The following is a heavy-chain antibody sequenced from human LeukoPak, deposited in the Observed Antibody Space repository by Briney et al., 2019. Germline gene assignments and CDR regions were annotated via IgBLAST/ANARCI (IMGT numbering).Heavy chain of an antibody. J-gene: IGHJ4*02. CDR1: GYTFTSYD. V-gene: IGHV1-8*01. CDR3: ARISRRGQGYCSGGSCYHLGY. Sequence: ASVKVSCKASGYTFTSYDINWVRQATGQGLEWMGWMNPNSGNTGYAQKFQGRVTMTRNTSISTAYMELSSLRSEDTAVCYCARISRRGQGYCSGGSCYHLGYWGQGTLVTVSS. D-gene: IGHD2-15*01. CDR2: MNPNSGNT.